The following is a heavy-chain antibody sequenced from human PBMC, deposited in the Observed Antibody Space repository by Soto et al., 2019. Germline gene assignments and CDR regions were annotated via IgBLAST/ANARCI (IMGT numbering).Heavy chain of an antibody. J-gene: IGHJ4*02. CDR3: AKPWGVTDSTYYFDY. Sequence: GGSLRLSCAASGFTFSSYGMHWVRQAPGKGLEWVAVISYDGSNKYYADSVKGRFTISRDNSKNTLYLQMNSLRAEDTAVYYCAKPWGVTDSTYYFDYWGQGTLVTVSS. V-gene: IGHV3-30*18. D-gene: IGHD2-21*02. CDR2: ISYDGSNK. CDR1: GFTFSSYG.